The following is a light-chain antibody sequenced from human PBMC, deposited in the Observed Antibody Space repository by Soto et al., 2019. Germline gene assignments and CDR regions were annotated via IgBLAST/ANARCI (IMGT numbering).Light chain of an antibody. V-gene: IGKV3-20*01. CDR2: GAS. CDR3: QQYVSWT. Sequence: ETVLTQSPGTLSLSPGERATLSCRASQSISSSYLAWYQQKPGQAPRLLIYGASSRATGIPDRFSGSGSGTYFTLTISRLEPEDSAIYYCQQYVSWTFGQGTKVEIK. J-gene: IGKJ1*01. CDR1: QSISSSY.